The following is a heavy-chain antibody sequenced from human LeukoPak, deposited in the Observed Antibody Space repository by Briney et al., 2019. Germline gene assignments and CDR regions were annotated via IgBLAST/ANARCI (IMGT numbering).Heavy chain of an antibody. V-gene: IGHV1-8*01. Sequence: GSVKVSCKASGYTFTRYDINWVRQAPGQGLEWMGWMNPNSGNTGYAQKFQGRVTMTRNTSISTAYMELSSLRSEDTAVYYCARGARRTMVRGVIGYWGQGTLVTVSS. CDR3: ARGARRTMVRGVIGY. CDR1: GYTFTRYD. CDR2: MNPNSGNT. J-gene: IGHJ4*02. D-gene: IGHD3-10*01.